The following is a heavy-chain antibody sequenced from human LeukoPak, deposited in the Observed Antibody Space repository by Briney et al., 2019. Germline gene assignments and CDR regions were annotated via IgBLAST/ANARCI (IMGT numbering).Heavy chain of an antibody. CDR3: ASRSSSSYRYYYYYGMDV. CDR2: INHSGST. D-gene: IGHD6-6*01. J-gene: IGHJ6*02. V-gene: IGHV4-34*01. CDR1: GGSFSGYY. Sequence: SETLSLTCAVYGGSFSGYYWSWIRQPPGKGLEWIGEINHSGSTNYNPSLKSRVTISADTSKNQFSLKLSSVTAADTAVYYCASRSSSSYRYYYYYGMDVWGQGTTVTVSS.